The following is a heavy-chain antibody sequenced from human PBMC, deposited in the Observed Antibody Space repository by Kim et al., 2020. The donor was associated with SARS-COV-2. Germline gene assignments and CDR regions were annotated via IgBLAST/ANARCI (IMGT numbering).Heavy chain of an antibody. J-gene: IGHJ4*02. CDR1: GYKFTAYY. CDR2: IDPNSGAT. CDR3: AKMPTTTSVSGD. Sequence: ASVKVSCKASGYKFTAYYIHWVRQAPGQGLEWMAWIDPNSGATNRAEKFQGRVTLTRDTSINTAYMQLSGLTSDDAAMYYCAKMPTTTSVSGDWGQGTLV. D-gene: IGHD1-26*01. V-gene: IGHV1-2*02.